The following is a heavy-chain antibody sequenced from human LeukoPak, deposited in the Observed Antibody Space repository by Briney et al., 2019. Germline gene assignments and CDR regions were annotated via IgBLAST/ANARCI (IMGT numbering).Heavy chain of an antibody. D-gene: IGHD3-9*01. J-gene: IGHJ4*02. CDR2: ISGSCGST. CDR1: GFTFSSYG. CDR3: AKWGDRIVLRYFGY. Sequence: PGGTLRLSCAASGFTFSSYGMSGVRQAPGRGREGGSAISGSCGSTYYADSVKGRFTFSGDNSKNTLYLQMNSLRAEDTPVYYCAKWGDRIVLRYFGYWGQGTLVTVSS. V-gene: IGHV3-23*01.